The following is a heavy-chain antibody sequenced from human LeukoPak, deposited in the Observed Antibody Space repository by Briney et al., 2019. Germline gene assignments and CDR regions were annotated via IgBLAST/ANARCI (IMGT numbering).Heavy chain of an antibody. J-gene: IGHJ4*02. CDR1: GFTFSSYW. Sequence: PGGSLRLSCAASGFTFSSYWMHWVRQAPGKGLVWVSRINSDGSSITYADSVKGRFTISRDNAKNTLYLQMNSLRVEDTAVYYCAREGRVSGYDFDCGGQGTLATVSS. CDR2: INSDGSSI. D-gene: IGHD5-12*01. CDR3: AREGRVSGYDFDC. V-gene: IGHV3-74*03.